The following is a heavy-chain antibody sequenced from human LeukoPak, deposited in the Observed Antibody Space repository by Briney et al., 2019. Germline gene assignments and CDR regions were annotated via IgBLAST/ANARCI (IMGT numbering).Heavy chain of an antibody. CDR1: GDSISSSRHS. CDR2: ISYSGST. Sequence: SETLSLTCTVSGDSISSSRHSWGWIRQPPGKGLEWIGSISYSGSTYHNPSLKTRVTMSVDTSEDQFSLKLSSVTAADSTVYYCVRIYCTSSSCYGDSYYGMDVWGQGTTVTVSS. CDR3: VRIYCTSSSCYGDSYYGMDV. D-gene: IGHD2-2*01. J-gene: IGHJ6*02. V-gene: IGHV4-39*01.